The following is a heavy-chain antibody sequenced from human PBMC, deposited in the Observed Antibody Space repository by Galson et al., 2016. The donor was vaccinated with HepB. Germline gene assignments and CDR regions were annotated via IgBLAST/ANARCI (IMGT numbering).Heavy chain of an antibody. D-gene: IGHD5-18*01. CDR3: ASNTASDY. CDR1: GYTFTDYY. J-gene: IGHJ4*02. CDR2: IFPILGIA. V-gene: IGHV1-69*02. Sequence: SVKVSCKASGYTFTDYYMHWMRQAPGQGLEWMGRIFPILGIANYAQKFQGRVTITADKSTTTAYMELSSLRSEDTAVYYCASNTASDYWGQGTLVTVSS.